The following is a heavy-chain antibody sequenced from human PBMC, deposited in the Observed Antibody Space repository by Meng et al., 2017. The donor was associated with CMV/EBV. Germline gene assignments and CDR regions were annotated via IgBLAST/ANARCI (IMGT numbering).Heavy chain of an antibody. CDR1: GYTFTGYY. J-gene: IGHJ3*02. Sequence: ASVKVSCKASGYTFTGYYIHWVRQAPGQGLEWMGWINPNSGGTNYAQKFQGRVTMTRDTSISTAYMELSRLRSDDTAVYYCALFERDFWSGYLGAFDIWGQGTMVT. CDR3: ALFERDFWSGYLGAFDI. D-gene: IGHD3-3*01. CDR2: INPNSGGT. V-gene: IGHV1-2*02.